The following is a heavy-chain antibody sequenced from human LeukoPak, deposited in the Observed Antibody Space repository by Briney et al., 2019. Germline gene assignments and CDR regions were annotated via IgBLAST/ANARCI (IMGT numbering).Heavy chain of an antibody. J-gene: IGHJ3*02. D-gene: IGHD6-13*01. CDR1: GGSISSGGYS. CDR2: IYHSGST. Sequence: SETLSLTCAVSGGSISSGGYSWSWIRQPPGKGLEWIGYIYHSGSTYYNPSLKSRVTISVDGSKNQFSLKLSSVTAADTAVYYCASLYSSSWYHAFDIWGQGTMVTVSS. V-gene: IGHV4-30-2*01. CDR3: ASLYSSSWYHAFDI.